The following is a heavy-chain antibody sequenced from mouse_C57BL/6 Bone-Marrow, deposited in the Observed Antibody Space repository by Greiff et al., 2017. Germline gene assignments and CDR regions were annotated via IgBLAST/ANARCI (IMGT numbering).Heavy chain of an antibody. D-gene: IGHD1-1*01. CDR2: IYPSDSET. CDR3: ARSGYYGRLFAY. CDR1: GYTFTSYW. V-gene: IGHV1-61*01. Sequence: QVHVKQPGAELVRPGSSVKLSCKASGYTFTSYWMAWVKQRPGQGLEWIGNIYPSDSETHYNQKFKDKDTLTVDKSSSTAYMQRSSLTSEDSAVYYCARSGYYGRLFAYWGKGTLVTVSA. J-gene: IGHJ3*01.